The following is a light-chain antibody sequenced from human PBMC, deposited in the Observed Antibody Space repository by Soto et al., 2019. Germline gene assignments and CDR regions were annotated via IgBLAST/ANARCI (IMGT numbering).Light chain of an antibody. Sequence: DILMTQSPSSLSASLGDRITITCQASRDISNYLNWYQQKPGKAPKLLIYDASNLETGVPSRFSGGGSGTDFTFTISSLQPEDIATYYCQQYDTLPLTFGGGTKVEI. V-gene: IGKV1-33*01. CDR1: RDISNY. CDR3: QQYDTLPLT. CDR2: DAS. J-gene: IGKJ4*01.